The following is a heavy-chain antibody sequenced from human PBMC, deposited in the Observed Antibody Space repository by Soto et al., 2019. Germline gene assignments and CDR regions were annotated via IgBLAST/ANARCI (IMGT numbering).Heavy chain of an antibody. V-gene: IGHV3-30*18. CDR1: GFTFSSYG. D-gene: IGHD3-10*01. CDR3: AKDFLYYGSGSYTPLDFDY. CDR2: ISYDGSNK. Sequence: GGSLRLSCAASGFTFSSYGMHWVRQAPGKGLEWVAVISYDGSNKYYADSVKGRFTISRDNSKNTLYLQMNSLRAEDTAVYYCAKDFLYYGSGSYTPLDFDYWGQGTLVTVSS. J-gene: IGHJ4*02.